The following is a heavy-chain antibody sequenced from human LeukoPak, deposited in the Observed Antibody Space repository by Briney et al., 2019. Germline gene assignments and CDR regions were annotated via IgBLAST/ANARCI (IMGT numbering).Heavy chain of an antibody. J-gene: IGHJ4*02. D-gene: IGHD3-9*01. V-gene: IGHV4-38-2*02. Sequence: SETLSLTCTVSGYSISSGYYWGWIRPPPGKGLEWIGSIYHSGSTYYNPSLKSRVTISVDTSKNQFSLQLSSVTAADTAVYYCAGSYDILTGYPLDYWGQGTLVTVSS. CDR3: AGSYDILTGYPLDY. CDR1: GYSISSGYY. CDR2: IYHSGST.